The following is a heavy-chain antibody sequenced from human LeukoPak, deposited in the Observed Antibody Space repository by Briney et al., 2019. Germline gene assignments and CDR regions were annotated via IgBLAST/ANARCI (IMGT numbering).Heavy chain of an antibody. J-gene: IGHJ5*02. Sequence: GSLRLSCAASGFTFSSYAMSWIRQPPGKGLEWIGEINHSGSTNYNPSLKSRVTISVDTSKNQFSLKLSSVTAADTAVYYCARGLMRNCSGGSCYGRWFDPWGQGTLVTVSS. CDR2: INHSGST. D-gene: IGHD2-15*01. V-gene: IGHV4-34*01. CDR1: GFTFSSYA. CDR3: ARGLMRNCSGGSCYGRWFDP.